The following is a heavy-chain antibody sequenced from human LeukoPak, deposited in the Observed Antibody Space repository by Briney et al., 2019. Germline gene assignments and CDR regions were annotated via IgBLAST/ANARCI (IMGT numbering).Heavy chain of an antibody. Sequence: QPGGSLRLSCAASGFTFSSYAMSWVRQAPGKGLEWVSAISGSGGSTYYADSVKGRFTISRDNAKNSLYLQMNSLRAEDTAVYYCARDSSAHDAFDIWGQGTMVTVSS. CDR1: GFTFSSYA. J-gene: IGHJ3*02. CDR2: ISGSGGST. D-gene: IGHD3-3*01. CDR3: ARDSSAHDAFDI. V-gene: IGHV3-23*01.